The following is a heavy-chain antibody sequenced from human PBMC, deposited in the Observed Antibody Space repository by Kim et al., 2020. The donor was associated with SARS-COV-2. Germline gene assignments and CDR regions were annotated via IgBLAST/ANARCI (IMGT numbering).Heavy chain of an antibody. J-gene: IGHJ4*02. Sequence: SETLSLTCSVSGESISGYYWNWIRQPAGKGLEWIGRFYTSGNTNYNPSLKSRVTMSVDTSKNQFSLKLNSVTAADTAVYYCARAKVGTADFDYWGQGTLV. CDR2: FYTSGNT. CDR1: GESISGYY. D-gene: IGHD2-2*01. V-gene: IGHV4-4*07. CDR3: ARAKVGTADFDY.